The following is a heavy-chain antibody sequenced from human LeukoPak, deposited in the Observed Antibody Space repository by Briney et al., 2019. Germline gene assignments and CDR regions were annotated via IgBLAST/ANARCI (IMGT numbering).Heavy chain of an antibody. Sequence: PSETLSLTCTVSGGSISSYYWSWIRQPPGKGLEWIGYIYYSGSTNYNPSLKSRVTISVDTSKNQFSLKLSSVTAADTAVYYCARGRYGEEYYFDYWGQGTLVTVSS. D-gene: IGHD3-10*01. CDR1: GGSISSYY. J-gene: IGHJ4*02. V-gene: IGHV4-59*01. CDR2: IYYSGST. CDR3: ARGRYGEEYYFDY.